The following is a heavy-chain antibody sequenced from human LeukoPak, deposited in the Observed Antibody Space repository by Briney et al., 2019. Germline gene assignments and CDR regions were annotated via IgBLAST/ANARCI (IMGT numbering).Heavy chain of an antibody. V-gene: IGHV4-4*07. CDR2: IYTSGST. CDR1: GGSISSYY. D-gene: IGHD3-22*01. J-gene: IGHJ5*02. Sequence: SETLSLTCTGSGGSISSYYWSWLRQPPGKGLEWIGRIYTSGSTNYNPSLKSRVTMSVDTSKNQFSLKLSSVTAADTAVYYCARHRWAYYDSSGSRYNWFDPWGQGTLVTVSS. CDR3: ARHRWAYYDSSGSRYNWFDP.